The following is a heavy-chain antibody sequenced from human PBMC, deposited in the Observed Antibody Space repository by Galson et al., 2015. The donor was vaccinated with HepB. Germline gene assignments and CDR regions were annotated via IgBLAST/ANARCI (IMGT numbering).Heavy chain of an antibody. Sequence: SVKVSCKASGYTFTRFAIHWVRQAPGQRLEWMGWINTGNGDTNYSQNFQGRVSITRDTSASTVYMELSSLRSEDTAVYYCAREYFGRATYHDEFFQNWGQGTLVTVSS. J-gene: IGHJ1*01. V-gene: IGHV1-3*04. D-gene: IGHD3-16*02. CDR2: INTGNGDT. CDR1: GYTFTRFA. CDR3: AREYFGRATYHDEFFQN.